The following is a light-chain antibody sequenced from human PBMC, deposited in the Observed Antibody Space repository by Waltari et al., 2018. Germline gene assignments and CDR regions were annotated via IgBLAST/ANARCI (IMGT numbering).Light chain of an antibody. CDR3: WLIESETRV. CDR1: TGAVTIGHF. J-gene: IGLJ3*02. Sequence: QTVVTQEPSLTVSPGGTVTLTCGSSTGAVTIGHFPYWFQQRPGQAPRTLIYDTNNKQFWTPALLPGARLGGKAALTLSGAQPGDVAEYYGWLIESETRVFGGGTKLTVL. V-gene: IGLV7-46*01. CDR2: DTN.